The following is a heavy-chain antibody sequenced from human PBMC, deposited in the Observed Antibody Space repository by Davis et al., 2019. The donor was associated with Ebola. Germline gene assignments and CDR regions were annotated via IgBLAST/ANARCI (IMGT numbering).Heavy chain of an antibody. Sequence: AASVKVSCKASGYTFTSYDINWVRQATGQGLEWMGWMNPNSGNTGYAQKFQGRVTMTRNTSISTAYMELSSLRSEDTAVYYCARVGSGYDLGYYYYGMDVWGQGTTVTVSS. D-gene: IGHD5-12*01. V-gene: IGHV1-8*01. CDR3: ARVGSGYDLGYYYYGMDV. CDR1: GYTFTSYD. J-gene: IGHJ6*02. CDR2: MNPNSGNT.